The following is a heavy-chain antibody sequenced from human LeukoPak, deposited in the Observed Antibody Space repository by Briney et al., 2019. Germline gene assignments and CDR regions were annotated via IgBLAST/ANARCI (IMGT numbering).Heavy chain of an antibody. CDR3: ARDPNWKYYFDY. V-gene: IGHV3-48*01. D-gene: IGHD1-1*01. J-gene: IGHJ4*02. Sequence: GGSLRLSCAASGFTFSSYSMNWVRQAPGKGLEWLSFISTSSSNIYYADSVKGRFTISRDNAKNSLYLQMSSLRAEDTAVYYCARDPNWKYYFDYWGQGTLVTVSS. CDR1: GFTFSSYS. CDR2: ISTSSSNI.